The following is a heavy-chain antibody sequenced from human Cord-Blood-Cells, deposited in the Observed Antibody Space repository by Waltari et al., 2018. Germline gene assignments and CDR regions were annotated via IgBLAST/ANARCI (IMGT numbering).Heavy chain of an antibody. CDR1: GYSFNSYW. CDR3: ARRFLVRGSFDAFDI. V-gene: IGHV5-51*01. D-gene: IGHD2-21*01. J-gene: IGHJ3*02. CDR2: ICPGDSDT. Sequence: EVQLVQSGAEVKKPGESLKISCKGSGYSFNSYWIGWVRQMPGKGLEWMGIICPGDSDTRYRPSLQGQVTISADKSISTAYLQWSSLKASDTAMYYCARRFLVRGSFDAFDIWGQGTMVTVSS.